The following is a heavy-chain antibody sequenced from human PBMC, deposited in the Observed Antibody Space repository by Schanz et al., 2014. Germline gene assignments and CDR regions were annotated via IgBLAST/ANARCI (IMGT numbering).Heavy chain of an antibody. CDR1: GFTFFGSFA. CDR3: AKDQYNYGNCDS. Sequence: EVQLLESGGTVVQPGGSLRLSCVASGFTFFGSFAMSWVRQAPGKGLECVSGISGSGSTADYADSVEGRFTITRDNSRKTLHLQISMLRADDTAVYCCAKDQYNYGNCDSWGQGTLVTVAS. J-gene: IGHJ5*01. V-gene: IGHV3-23*01. D-gene: IGHD3-16*01. CDR2: ISGSGSTA.